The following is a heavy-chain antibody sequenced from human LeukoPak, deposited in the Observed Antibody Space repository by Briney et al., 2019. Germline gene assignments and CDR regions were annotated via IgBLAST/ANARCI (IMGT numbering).Heavy chain of an antibody. CDR1: AFTTFSYD. V-gene: IGHV3-13*01. J-gene: IGHJ4*02. CDR3: ARVVSDSSGYPYFDY. CDR2: IGTAGDT. D-gene: IGHD3-22*01. Sequence: AGSLRLSCGASAFTTFSYDMHWVRQATGKGLEWVSAIGTAGDTYYPGSVKGRFTISRENAKNSLYLQMNSLRVGDTAVYYCARVVSDSSGYPYFDYWGQGTLVTVSS.